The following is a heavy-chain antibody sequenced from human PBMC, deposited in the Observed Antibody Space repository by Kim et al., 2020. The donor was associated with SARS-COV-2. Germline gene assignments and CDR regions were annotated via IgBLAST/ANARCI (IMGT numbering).Heavy chain of an antibody. Sequence: ASVKVSCKASGYTFTSYAMHWVRQAPGQRLEWMGWINAGNGNTKYSQKFQGRVTITRDTSASTAYMELSSLRSEDTAVYYCARDFNDLYYYGSGRRKTRDYYYYGMDVWGQGTTVTVSS. CDR2: INAGNGNT. D-gene: IGHD3-10*01. CDR1: GYTFTSYA. J-gene: IGHJ6*02. CDR3: ARDFNDLYYYGSGRRKTRDYYYYGMDV. V-gene: IGHV1-3*01.